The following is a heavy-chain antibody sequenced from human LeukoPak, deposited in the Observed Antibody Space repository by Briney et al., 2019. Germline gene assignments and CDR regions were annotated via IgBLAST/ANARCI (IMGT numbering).Heavy chain of an antibody. Sequence: SETLSLTCTVSGGSLSSYYWSWIRQPPGKGREWMGDIYYSGSTNYNPSLKSRVTISVDPSKTQFSLKLSSVTAAATAVYYCARGLLVSPFTNWFDPWGQGTLVTVSS. J-gene: IGHJ5*02. CDR1: GGSLSSYY. D-gene: IGHD2-21*01. V-gene: IGHV4-59*08. CDR3: ARGLLVSPFTNWFDP. CDR2: IYYSGST.